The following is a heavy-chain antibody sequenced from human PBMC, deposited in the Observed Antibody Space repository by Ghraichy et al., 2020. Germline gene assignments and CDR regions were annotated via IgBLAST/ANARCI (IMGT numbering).Heavy chain of an antibody. D-gene: IGHD2-21*01. CDR1: GVSVSSNQ. CDR3: ARDRRYCGNNCYLYYYYGMDL. J-gene: IGHJ6*02. V-gene: IGHV3-53*01. Sequence: GGSLRLSCAASGVSVSSNQMAWVRQAPGKGLEWVSILYSDGSGFYADTVRGRFTISRDESKNTLYLQMNSLRVEDTALYYCARDRRYCGNNCYLYYYYGMDLWGRGTTVTVSS. CDR2: LYSDGSG.